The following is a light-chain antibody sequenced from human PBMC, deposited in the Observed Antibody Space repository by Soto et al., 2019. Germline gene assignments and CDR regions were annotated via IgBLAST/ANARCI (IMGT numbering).Light chain of an antibody. CDR3: QQYEDLPLT. CDR1: QDISNY. J-gene: IGKJ4*01. Sequence: DIQMTQSPSSLSASVGDRVTITCRASQDISNYLNWYQQKPGKVPKLLIFDASNVETGVPSRFSGSGSGTDFTFTISSLQPEDIGTYYCQQYEDLPLTFGGGTRVEIK. CDR2: DAS. V-gene: IGKV1-33*01.